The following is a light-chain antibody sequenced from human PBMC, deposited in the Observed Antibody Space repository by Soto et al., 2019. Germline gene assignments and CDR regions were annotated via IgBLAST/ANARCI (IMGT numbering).Light chain of an antibody. V-gene: IGLV2-14*01. CDR2: EVS. J-gene: IGLJ3*02. CDR1: SSDVGYHKY. Sequence: QSALTQPASVSGSPGQSITISCTGGSSDVGYHKYVSWYQQYPGKAAKLMIYEVSNRPSGVSNRFSGSKSGNTASLTISGLQAEDEADYYCSSYTSSGTWVFGGGTKLTVL. CDR3: SSYTSSGTWV.